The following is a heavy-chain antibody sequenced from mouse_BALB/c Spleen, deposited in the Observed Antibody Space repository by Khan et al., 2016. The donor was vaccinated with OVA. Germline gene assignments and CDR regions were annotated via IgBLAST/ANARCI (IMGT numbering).Heavy chain of an antibody. J-gene: IGHJ4*01. CDR2: IWSDGST. CDR3: ARQPYYHYYVMDY. V-gene: IGHV2-6-1*01. D-gene: IGHD2-10*01. Sequence: QVQLKESGPGLVAPSQSLSITCTIPGFSLTNYGIHWVRQPPGKGLEWLVVIWSDGSTTYNSALKSRLSISKDNSKRQVFLKMNSLQTDDTAMYYCARQPYYHYYVMDYWGQGTSVTVSS. CDR1: GFSLTNYG.